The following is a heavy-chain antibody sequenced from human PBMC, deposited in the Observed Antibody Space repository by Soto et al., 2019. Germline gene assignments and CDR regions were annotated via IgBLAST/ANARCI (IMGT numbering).Heavy chain of an antibody. V-gene: IGHV3-15*07. CDR1: DFPLTTAL. Sequence: PGGSLRLSCAAPDFPLTTALINWVRQPSGKGLECDGRIRRNNEDGTSDFAAHVQDGSAISRDDSKHTAYLQMDSLRTEDTAIYYCSTDSHYSGVLVRFDYWGLGTLVTVSS. CDR2: IRRNNEDGTS. J-gene: IGHJ4*01. D-gene: IGHD1-26*01. CDR3: STDSHYSGVLVRFDY.